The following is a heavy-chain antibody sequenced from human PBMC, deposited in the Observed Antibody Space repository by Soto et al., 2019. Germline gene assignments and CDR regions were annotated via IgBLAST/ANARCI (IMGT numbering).Heavy chain of an antibody. J-gene: IGHJ1*01. CDR3: AKRGGRVAALKAEYFQH. Sequence: EVQLLESGGGLVQPGGSLRLSCAASGFTFSSYAMSWVRQAPGKGLEWVSAISGSGGSTYYADFVKGRFTISRDNSKNTRYLQMNSLRAQDTAVYYCAKRGGRVAALKAEYFQHWGQGTLVTVSS. CDR2: ISGSGGST. D-gene: IGHD6-19*01. CDR1: GFTFSSYA. V-gene: IGHV3-23*01.